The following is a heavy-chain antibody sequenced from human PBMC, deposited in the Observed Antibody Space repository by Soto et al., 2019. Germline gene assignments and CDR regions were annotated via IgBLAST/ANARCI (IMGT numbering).Heavy chain of an antibody. D-gene: IGHD1-20*01. Sequence: EVQLVESGGGLVKPGGSLGLSCAASGFSFSSFSMNWVRQAPGKGLEWVSSITSGSTYIYYADSVKGRFTISRDNAKSSLYLQMNSLRADDTAVYYCAREGNWNDVDYWGQGTLVTVSS. CDR2: ITSGSTYI. V-gene: IGHV3-21*01. J-gene: IGHJ4*02. CDR1: GFSFSSFS. CDR3: AREGNWNDVDY.